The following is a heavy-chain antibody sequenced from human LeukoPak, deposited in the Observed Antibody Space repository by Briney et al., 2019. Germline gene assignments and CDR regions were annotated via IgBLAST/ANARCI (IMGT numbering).Heavy chain of an antibody. D-gene: IGHD3-16*02. CDR1: GYTFTNYA. Sequence: GASVKVSCKASGYTFTNYAIHWVRQAPGQRLEWMGWINTGNGNTKYSQEFQGRVTITRDTSASTAYMELSRLRSEDTAVYYCARVYYDYVWGSYRTSRYFDYWGQGTLVTVSS. V-gene: IGHV1-3*03. CDR2: INTGNGNT. CDR3: ARVYYDYVWGSYRTSRYFDY. J-gene: IGHJ4*02.